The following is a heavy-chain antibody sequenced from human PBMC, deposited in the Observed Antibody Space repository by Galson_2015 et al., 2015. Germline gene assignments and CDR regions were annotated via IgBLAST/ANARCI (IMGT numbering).Heavy chain of an antibody. V-gene: IGHV3-23*01. Sequence: SLRLSCAASGYTFSNYVMSWVRQVPGTGLEWVSSITKSGRNINYADSVKGRFTISRDDSKNTLYLQMDRLRAEDTAVYYCAKVGCSGANCEMPFDIWGQGTVVTVTS. J-gene: IGHJ3*02. CDR1: GYTFSNYV. CDR3: AKVGCSGANCEMPFDI. D-gene: IGHD2-15*01. CDR2: ITKSGRNI.